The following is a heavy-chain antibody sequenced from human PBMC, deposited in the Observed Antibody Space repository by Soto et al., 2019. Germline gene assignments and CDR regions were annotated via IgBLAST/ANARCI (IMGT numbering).Heavy chain of an antibody. CDR3: AKGLAYCGGDCYSHFDL. D-gene: IGHD2-21*02. J-gene: IGHJ2*01. CDR2: ISYDGSNK. Sequence: QVQLVESGGGVVQPGRSLRLSCAASGFTFSSYGMHWVRQAPGKGLEWVAVISYDGSNKYYADSVKGRFTISRDNSKNTLYLQMNSLRDEDTAVYYCAKGLAYCGGDCYSHFDLWGRGTLVTVSS. CDR1: GFTFSSYG. V-gene: IGHV3-30*18.